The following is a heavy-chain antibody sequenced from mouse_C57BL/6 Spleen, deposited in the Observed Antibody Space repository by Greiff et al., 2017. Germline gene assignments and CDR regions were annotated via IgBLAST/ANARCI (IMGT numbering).Heavy chain of an antibody. V-gene: IGHV1-66*01. CDR3: ARGEKGGFITTVVASMDY. CDR2: IYPGSGNT. D-gene: IGHD1-1*01. CDR1: GYSFTSYY. J-gene: IGHJ4*01. Sequence: VQLQQSGPELVKPGASVKISCKASGYSFTSYYIHWVKQRPGQGLEWIGWIYPGSGNTKYNEKFKGKATLTADTSSSTAYMQLSSLTSEDSAVYYCARGEKGGFITTVVASMDYWGQGTSVTVSS.